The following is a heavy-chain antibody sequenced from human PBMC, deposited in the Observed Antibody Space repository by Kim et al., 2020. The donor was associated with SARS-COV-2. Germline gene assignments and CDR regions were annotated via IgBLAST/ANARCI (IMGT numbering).Heavy chain of an antibody. V-gene: IGHV3-48*02. J-gene: IGHJ4*02. D-gene: IGHD6-13*01. CDR3: ARGDTRIAAAGTFNFDY. Sequence: VKGRLTISRDNAKNSLYLQMNSLRDEDTAVYYCARGDTRIAAAGTFNFDYWGQGTLVTVSS.